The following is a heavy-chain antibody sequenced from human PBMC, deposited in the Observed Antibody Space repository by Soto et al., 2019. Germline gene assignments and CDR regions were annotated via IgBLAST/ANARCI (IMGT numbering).Heavy chain of an antibody. V-gene: IGHV3-48*01. CDR3: ARIYSDYDYGVLNFDY. Sequence: GGSLRLSCAASGFTFSSYSMNWVRQAPGKGLEWVSYISSSSSTIYYADSVKGRFTISRDNAKNSLYLQMNSLRAEDTAVYYCARIYSDYDYGVLNFDYWGQGTLVTVSS. D-gene: IGHD4-17*01. CDR2: ISSSSSTI. J-gene: IGHJ4*02. CDR1: GFTFSSYS.